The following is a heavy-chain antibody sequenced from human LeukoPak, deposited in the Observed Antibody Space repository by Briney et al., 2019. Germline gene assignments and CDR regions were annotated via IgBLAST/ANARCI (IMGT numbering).Heavy chain of an antibody. CDR2: INSDGSST. CDR1: GSTFRTYW. J-gene: IGHJ6*02. D-gene: IGHD4-17*01. V-gene: IGHV3-74*01. CDR3: ARDFDYGDYEGYGMDV. Sequence: GGSLRLSCAASGSTFRTYWLHWVRQAPGKGLVWVSRINSDGSSTNYADSVKGRFTISRDNAKNTLYLQMNSLRAEDTAVYYCARDFDYGDYEGYGMDVWGQGTTVTVSS.